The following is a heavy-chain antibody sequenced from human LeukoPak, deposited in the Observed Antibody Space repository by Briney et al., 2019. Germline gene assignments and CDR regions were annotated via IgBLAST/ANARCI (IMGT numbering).Heavy chain of an antibody. CDR3: ARSHDFWSGSRLFDY. D-gene: IGHD3-3*01. J-gene: IGHJ4*02. CDR1: GGSFSGYY. CDR2: INHSGST. V-gene: IGHV4-34*01. Sequence: SETLSLTCAVYGGSFSGYYWSWIRQPPGKGLEWIGEINHSGSTNYNLSLKSRVTISVDTSKNQFSLKLSSVTAADTAVYYCARSHDFWSGSRLFDYWGQGTLVTVSS.